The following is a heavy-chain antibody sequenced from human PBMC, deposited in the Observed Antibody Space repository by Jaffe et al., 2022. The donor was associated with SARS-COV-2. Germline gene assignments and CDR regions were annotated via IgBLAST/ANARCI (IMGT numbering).Heavy chain of an antibody. CDR3: TTMWDDYYYDSSGYYLFDY. D-gene: IGHD3-22*01. J-gene: IGHJ4*02. CDR1: GFTFSNAW. Sequence: EVQLVESGGGLVKPGGSLRLSCAASGFTFSNAWMSWVRQAPGKGLEWVGRIKSKTDGGTTDYAAPVKGRFTISRDDSKNTLYLQMNSLKTEDTAVYYCTTMWDDYYYDSSGYYLFDYWGQGTLVTVSS. CDR2: IKSKTDGGTT. V-gene: IGHV3-15*01.